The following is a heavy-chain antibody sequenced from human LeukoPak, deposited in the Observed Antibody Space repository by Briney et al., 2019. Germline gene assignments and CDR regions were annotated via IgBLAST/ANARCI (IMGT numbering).Heavy chain of an antibody. J-gene: IGHJ5*02. CDR2: ISGSGTST. D-gene: IGHD1-26*01. V-gene: IGHV3-23*01. CDR3: AKAVVGAILPLRTGFDP. CDR1: GFNFSSYA. Sequence: PGGSLRLSCAASGFNFSSYAMTWVRQAPGKGLEWVSSISGSGTSTYYTDSVKGRFTISRDNSKNTLYLQMNNLRAEDTAFYYCAKAVVGAILPLRTGFDPWGQGTLVTVSS.